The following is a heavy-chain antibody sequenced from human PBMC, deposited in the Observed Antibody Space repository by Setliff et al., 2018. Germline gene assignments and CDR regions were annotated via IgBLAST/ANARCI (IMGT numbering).Heavy chain of an antibody. CDR1: GYTFISYG. CDR3: ARGNPAERYEY. Sequence: GSVKVSCKTSGYTFISYGISWVRQAPGQGLEWMGWISGYNGNTDYAQNFQGRVTMTTDTSTSTAYMELRSLRSGDTAVYYCARGNPAERYEYWGQGTLVTVSS. J-gene: IGHJ1*01. V-gene: IGHV1-18*01. D-gene: IGHD5-12*01. CDR2: ISGYNGNT.